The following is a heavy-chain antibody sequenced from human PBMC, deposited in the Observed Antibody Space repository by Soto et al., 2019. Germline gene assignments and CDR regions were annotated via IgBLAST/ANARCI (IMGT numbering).Heavy chain of an antibody. J-gene: IGHJ4*02. CDR3: ARGYSSSPMLAFDY. CDR1: GGTFSSYT. V-gene: IGHV1-69*02. CDR2: IIPILGIT. D-gene: IGHD6-6*01. Sequence: SVKVSCKASGGTFSSYTISWVRQAPGQGLEWMGRIIPILGITNYAQKLQGRVTMTTDTSTSTAYMELRSLRSDDTAVYYCARGYSSSPMLAFDYWGQGTLVTVSS.